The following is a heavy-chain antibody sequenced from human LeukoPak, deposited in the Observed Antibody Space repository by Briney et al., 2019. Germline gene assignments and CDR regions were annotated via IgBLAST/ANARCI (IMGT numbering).Heavy chain of an antibody. Sequence: PSETLSLTCTVSGXSISTYYWSWIRQPPGKGLEWIAYIYYNGNTNYNPSLKSRLTISIDTSKNQFSPKLTSVTAADTALYHCARLGRPAAFDIWGQGTMVTVSS. J-gene: IGHJ3*02. CDR3: ARLGRPAAFDI. D-gene: IGHD3-16*01. CDR2: IYYNGNT. CDR1: GXSISTYY. V-gene: IGHV4-59*08.